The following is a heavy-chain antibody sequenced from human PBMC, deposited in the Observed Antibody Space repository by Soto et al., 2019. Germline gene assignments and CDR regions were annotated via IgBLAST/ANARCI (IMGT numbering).Heavy chain of an antibody. CDR3: ARVSSGGYYSLAEYFQH. J-gene: IGHJ1*01. V-gene: IGHV4-59*01. CDR2: IYYSGST. Sequence: PSETLSLTCTVSGGSISSYYWSWIRQPPGKGLEWIGYIYYSGSTNYNPSLKSRVTISVDTSKNQFSLKLSSVTAADTAVYYCARVSSGGYYSLAEYFQHWGQGTLVTVPS. D-gene: IGHD3-22*01. CDR1: GGSISSYY.